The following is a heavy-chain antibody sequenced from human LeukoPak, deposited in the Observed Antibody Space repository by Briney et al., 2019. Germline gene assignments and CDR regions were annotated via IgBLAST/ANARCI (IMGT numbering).Heavy chain of an antibody. V-gene: IGHV3-33*01. CDR2: IWYDGSNK. J-gene: IGHJ4*02. Sequence: GKSLRLSCAASGFTFSGFGMHWVRQAPGKGLEWVAVIWYDGSNKYYADSVKGRFTISRDNPKNTLYVQMNSLRAEDTAVYFCASAGGDSRSPLPFYYWGQGTLVTVSS. D-gene: IGHD6-6*01. CDR1: GFTFSGFG. CDR3: ASAGGDSRSPLPFYY.